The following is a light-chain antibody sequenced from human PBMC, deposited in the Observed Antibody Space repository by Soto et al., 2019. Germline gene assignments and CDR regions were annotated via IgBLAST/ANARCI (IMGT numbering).Light chain of an antibody. V-gene: IGLV2-14*03. CDR1: SSDVGDYNY. J-gene: IGLJ2*01. CDR3: SSYTTSSTLL. Sequence: QSALTQPASVSGSPGQSITISCTGTSSDVGDYNYVSWYQHHPGKAPKLMIYAVSNRPSGVSNRFSGSKSGNAASLTISGLQAEDEADYYCSSYTTSSTLLFGGGTKLTVL. CDR2: AVS.